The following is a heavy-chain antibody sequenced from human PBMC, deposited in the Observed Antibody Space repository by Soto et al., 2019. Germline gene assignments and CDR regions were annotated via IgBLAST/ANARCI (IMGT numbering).Heavy chain of an antibody. Sequence: QVHLVQSGAEVKKPGASVKVSCKGSGYDFTTYGITWVRQAPGQGLEWMAWISAHNGNTDYAQKRKGRVTGTRDTSTSTAYMELRSLRSDDTAVYYCARGRYGDYWGQGAQVTVSS. V-gene: IGHV1-18*01. CDR2: ISAHNGNT. J-gene: IGHJ4*02. D-gene: IGHD1-1*01. CDR3: ARGRYGDY. CDR1: GYDFTTYG.